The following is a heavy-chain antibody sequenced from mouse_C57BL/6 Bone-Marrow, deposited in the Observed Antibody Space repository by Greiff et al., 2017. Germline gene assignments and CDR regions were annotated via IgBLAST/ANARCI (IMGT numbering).Heavy chain of an antibody. J-gene: IGHJ1*03. Sequence: EVKVVESGGGLVKPGGSLKLSCAASGFTFSSYTMSWVRQTPEKRLQWVAAISGGGGNTYYPDSVKGRFTISRDNDKNILYLQMSSLRSEDRALYYCSRRVTTVLATKYFDVWGTGTTVTVSS. CDR2: ISGGGGNT. D-gene: IGHD1-1*01. CDR3: SRRVTTVLATKYFDV. CDR1: GFTFSSYT. V-gene: IGHV5-9*01.